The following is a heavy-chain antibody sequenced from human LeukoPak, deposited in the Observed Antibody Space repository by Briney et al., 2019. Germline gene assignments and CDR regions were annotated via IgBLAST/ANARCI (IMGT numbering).Heavy chain of an antibody. J-gene: IGHJ5*02. V-gene: IGHV1-69*04. D-gene: IGHD3-10*01. CDR3: ARTGSGRYLNWFDP. Sequence: GASVKVSCKASGGTFSSYAISRVRQAPGQGLEWMGRIIPILGIANYAQKFQGRVTITADKSTSTAYMELSSLRSEDTAVYYCARTGSGRYLNWFDPWGQGTLVTVSS. CDR1: GGTFSSYA. CDR2: IIPILGIA.